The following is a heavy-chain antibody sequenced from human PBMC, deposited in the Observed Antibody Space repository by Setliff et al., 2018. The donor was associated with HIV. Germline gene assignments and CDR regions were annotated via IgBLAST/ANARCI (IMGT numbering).Heavy chain of an antibody. CDR3: AHYYDSSGFYNYFDY. Sequence: SGPTLVNPTQTLTLTCTFSGFSLSTAGVGVAWIRQPPGKALEWLALIYWDDDKRYSPSLKSRVTITKDTSKNQVVLTMSNMDPVDTATYFCAHYYDSSGFYNYFDYWGQGTLVTVSS. D-gene: IGHD3-22*01. V-gene: IGHV2-5*02. CDR1: GFSLSTAGVG. J-gene: IGHJ4*02. CDR2: IYWDDDK.